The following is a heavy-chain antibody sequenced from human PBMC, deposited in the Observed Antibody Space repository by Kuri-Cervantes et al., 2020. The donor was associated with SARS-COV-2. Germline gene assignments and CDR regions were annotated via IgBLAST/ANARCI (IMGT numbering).Heavy chain of an antibody. CDR1: GFTFTKNG. J-gene: IGHJ6*02. CDR2: IWYDGSNQ. Sequence: GGSLRLSCVASGFTFTKNGMHWVRQAPGKGLEWVAVIWYDGSNQYYADSVKGRFTISRDNSKNTLYLQMNSLRAEDTAVYYCAKDLNYVVPAAISSYYYYYGMDVWGQGTTVTVSS. D-gene: IGHD2-2*01. CDR3: AKDLNYVVPAAISSYYYYYGMDV. V-gene: IGHV3-33*06.